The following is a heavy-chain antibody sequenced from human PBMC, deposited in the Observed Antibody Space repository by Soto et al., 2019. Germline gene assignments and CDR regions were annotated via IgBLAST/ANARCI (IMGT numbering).Heavy chain of an antibody. J-gene: IGHJ6*02. Sequence: ASVKVSCKVSGYTLTELSMHWVRQAPGKGLEWMGGFDPEDGETIYAQKFQGRVTMTEDTSTDTAYMELSSLRSEDTAVYYCATDRGIAAAGTRRSYYYGMDVWGQGTTVTAP. CDR1: GYTLTELS. CDR3: ATDRGIAAAGTRRSYYYGMDV. V-gene: IGHV1-24*01. CDR2: FDPEDGET. D-gene: IGHD6-13*01.